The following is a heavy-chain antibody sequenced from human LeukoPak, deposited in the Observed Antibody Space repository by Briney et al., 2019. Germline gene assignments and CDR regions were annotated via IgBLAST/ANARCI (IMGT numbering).Heavy chain of an antibody. CDR3: ARRRMVRGPQGFDY. CDR1: GGPINSYY. J-gene: IGHJ4*02. CDR2: IYTSGST. D-gene: IGHD3-10*01. Sequence: SETLSLTCTVSGGPINSYYWSWIRQPAGKGLEWIGRIYTSGSTNYNPSLKSRVTISVDTSKNQFSLKLSSVTAADTAVYYCARRRMVRGPQGFDYWGQGTLVTVSS. V-gene: IGHV4-4*07.